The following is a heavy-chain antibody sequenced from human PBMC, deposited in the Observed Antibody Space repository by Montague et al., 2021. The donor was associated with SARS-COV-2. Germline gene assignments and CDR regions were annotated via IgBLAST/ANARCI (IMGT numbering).Heavy chain of an antibody. J-gene: IGHJ4*02. Sequence: SLRLSCAASGFSFRSYATHWVRQAPGKGLAWVSGMSGAGGSTYYADSVKGRFTISRDNSKSTLYLQMSSLRAEDTAIYYCARAPPHDWNDLRSLDYWGQGTLVTVSS. D-gene: IGHD1-1*01. CDR1: GFSFRSYA. CDR3: ARAPPHDWNDLRSLDY. CDR2: MSGAGGST. V-gene: IGHV3-23*01.